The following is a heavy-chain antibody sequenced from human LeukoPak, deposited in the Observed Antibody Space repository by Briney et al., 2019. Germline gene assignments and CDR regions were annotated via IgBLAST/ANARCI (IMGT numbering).Heavy chain of an antibody. Sequence: ASVKVSCKASGYTFTSYYIHWVRQAPGQGLEWMGKINPSGGDTVYAQKFQARVTMTRDTSTSTVYMELGSLRSEDTAVYYCARDQAYGDYVDYWGQGTLVTVSS. J-gene: IGHJ4*02. D-gene: IGHD4-17*01. V-gene: IGHV1-46*01. CDR2: INPSGGDT. CDR3: ARDQAYGDYVDY. CDR1: GYTFTSYY.